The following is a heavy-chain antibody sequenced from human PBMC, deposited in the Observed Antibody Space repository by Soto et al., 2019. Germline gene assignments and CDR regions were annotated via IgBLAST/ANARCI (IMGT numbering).Heavy chain of an antibody. J-gene: IGHJ6*02. CDR2: ISYDGSKK. CDR3: ARAPHGMDV. V-gene: IGHV3-30-3*01. CDR1: GFMFSSYA. Sequence: QEQLVESGGGVVQPGMSLRLSCVASGFMFSSYAMHWVRQAPGKGLEGVAVISYDGSKKYYTDSVKGRYTISRDDSKNTLYLQMNSLRVEDTAVYYCARAPHGMDVWGQGTTVTVSS.